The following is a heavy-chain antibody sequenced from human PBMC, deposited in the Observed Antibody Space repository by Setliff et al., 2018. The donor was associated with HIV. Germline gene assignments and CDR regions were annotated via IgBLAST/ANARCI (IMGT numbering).Heavy chain of an antibody. CDR1: GGSISSHY. Sequence: SETLSLTCTVSGGSISSHYWSWIRQPPGKGLEWIGSIYYSGSTNYNPSLKSRVTISVDTSKNQFSLKLSSVTAADTAVYYCARVSNCSGGSCYFYFDYWGQGTLVTVSS. V-gene: IGHV4-59*11. CDR3: ARVSNCSGGSCYFYFDY. D-gene: IGHD2-15*01. CDR2: IYYSGST. J-gene: IGHJ4*02.